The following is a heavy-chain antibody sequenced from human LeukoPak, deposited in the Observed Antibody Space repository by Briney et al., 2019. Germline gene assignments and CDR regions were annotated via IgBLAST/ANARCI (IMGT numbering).Heavy chain of an antibody. CDR3: AKWGDYDVLTGYYVSDY. Sequence: GGSLRLSCAASGFTFSSYAMSWVRQAPGKGLEWVSAISGSGGSTYYADSVKGRFTISRDNSKNTLYLQMNSLRAEDTAVYYCAKWGDYDVLTGYYVSDYWGQGTLVTVSS. V-gene: IGHV3-23*01. D-gene: IGHD3-9*01. CDR2: ISGSGGST. J-gene: IGHJ4*02. CDR1: GFTFSSYA.